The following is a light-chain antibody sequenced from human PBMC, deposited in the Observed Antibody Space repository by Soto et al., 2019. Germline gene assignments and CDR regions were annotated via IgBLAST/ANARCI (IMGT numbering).Light chain of an antibody. Sequence: QSVLTQPASVSGSPGQSITISCTGTRSDVGDYNYVSWYQQHPGKAPKLIIYDVSNRPSGVSNRFSGSKSGNTASLTISGLQAEDAADYYCSAYRSSSTLHIFGSGTKVTVL. J-gene: IGLJ1*01. V-gene: IGLV2-14*01. CDR2: DVS. CDR1: RSDVGDYNY. CDR3: SAYRSSSTLHI.